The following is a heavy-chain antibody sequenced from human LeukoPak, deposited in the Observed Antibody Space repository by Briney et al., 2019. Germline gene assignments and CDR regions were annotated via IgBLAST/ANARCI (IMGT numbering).Heavy chain of an antibody. J-gene: IGHJ4*02. CDR3: ARGSSGWYSVAY. D-gene: IGHD6-19*01. CDR1: GYTFTSYY. CDR2: INPSGGST. Sequence: ASVKVSCKASGYTFTSYYMHWVRQAPGQGLEWMGIINPSGGSTTYAQKFQGRVTMTRETSTSTVYMELSSLRSEDTAVYYCARGSSGWYSVAYWGQGTLVTVSS. V-gene: IGHV1-46*01.